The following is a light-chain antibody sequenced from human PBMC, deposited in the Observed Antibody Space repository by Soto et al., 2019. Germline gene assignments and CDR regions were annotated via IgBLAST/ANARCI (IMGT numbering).Light chain of an antibody. J-gene: IGLJ3*02. CDR3: RTFDSTLTISWV. CDR1: SSNIGRGYD. CDR2: GDS. Sequence: QSVLTQPPSVSGAPGQTVTISCTGSSSNIGRGYDVHWYQQVPGSAPRLLLSGDSNRPSGVPDRFSGSRSGTSASLAITGLQAQYEADYSCRTFDSTLTISWVFGGGTKVTVL. V-gene: IGLV1-40*01.